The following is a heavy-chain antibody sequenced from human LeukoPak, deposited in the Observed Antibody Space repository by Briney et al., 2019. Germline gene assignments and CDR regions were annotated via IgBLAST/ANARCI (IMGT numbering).Heavy chain of an antibody. Sequence: SETLSLTCAVYGGSFSGHYWSWIRQPPQKGLEWIGEINHSGSTNHNPALKSRVTISLDTSKNQFSLKLSSVSAADTAVYYCARSGLGTATSIHWFDPWGQGTLVTVSS. CDR1: GGSFSGHY. V-gene: IGHV4-34*01. D-gene: IGHD4-17*01. CDR3: ARSGLGTATSIHWFDP. J-gene: IGHJ5*02. CDR2: INHSGST.